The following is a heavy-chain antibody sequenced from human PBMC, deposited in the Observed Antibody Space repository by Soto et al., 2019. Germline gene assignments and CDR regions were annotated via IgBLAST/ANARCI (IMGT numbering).Heavy chain of an antibody. Sequence: XESLKVFRYSLWHNFTNYWVSLVPPVPGKGLEWMGGINPSDSYTNYSPSFQGHVTISADKSISTAYLQWSSLKASDTAMYHCASNVWYGGSSYGMDVWGQGTTVTVPS. CDR1: WHNFTNYW. CDR3: ASNVWYGGSSYGMDV. D-gene: IGHD1-26*01. J-gene: IGHJ6*02. V-gene: IGHV5-10-1*01. CDR2: INPSDSYT.